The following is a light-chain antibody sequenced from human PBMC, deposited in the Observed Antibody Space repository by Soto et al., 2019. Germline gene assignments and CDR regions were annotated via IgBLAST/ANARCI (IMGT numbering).Light chain of an antibody. CDR2: RDT. V-gene: IGLV3-9*01. Sequence: SYELTQPLSVSVALGQTATITCGGDNIGGRNVHWYQLNPGQAPVLVIYRDTNRPSGIPERFFGSNSGNTATLAISGVQAGDDADYYCQVWDRSTVVFGGGTKLTVL. CDR3: QVWDRSTVV. J-gene: IGLJ3*02. CDR1: NIGGRN.